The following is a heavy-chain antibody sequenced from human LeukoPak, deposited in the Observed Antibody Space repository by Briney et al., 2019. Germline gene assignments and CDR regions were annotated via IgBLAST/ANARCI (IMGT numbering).Heavy chain of an antibody. J-gene: IGHJ6*02. V-gene: IGHV1-2*02. CDR3: AREGREGLRYCSSTSCYTRYCGMDV. CDR2: INPNSGGT. CDR1: GYTFTGYY. D-gene: IGHD2-2*02. Sequence: ASVKVSCKASGYTFTGYYMHWVRQAPGQGLERMGWINPNSGGTNYAQKFQGRVTMTRDTSISTAYMELSRLRSDDTAVYYCAREGREGLRYCSSTSCYTRYCGMDVWGQGTAVTVSS.